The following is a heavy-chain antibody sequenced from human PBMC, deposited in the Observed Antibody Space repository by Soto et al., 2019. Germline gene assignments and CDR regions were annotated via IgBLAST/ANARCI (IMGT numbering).Heavy chain of an antibody. D-gene: IGHD1-1*01. J-gene: IGHJ4*02. CDR3: AKSVYNWNDGFFDY. CDR2: FDPEDGET. V-gene: IGHV1-24*01. CDR1: GYTLTELS. Sequence: EASVKVSCKVSGYTLTELSMHWVRQAPGKGLEWMGGFDPEDGETIYAQKFQGRVTMTEDTSTDTAYMELSSLRSEDTAVYYCAKSVYNWNDGFFDYWGQGTLVTVSS.